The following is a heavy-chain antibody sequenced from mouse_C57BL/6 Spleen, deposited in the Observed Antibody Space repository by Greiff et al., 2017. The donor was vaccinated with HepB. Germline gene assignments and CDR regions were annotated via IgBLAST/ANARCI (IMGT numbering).Heavy chain of an antibody. CDR1: GYTFTDYY. CDR3: AREGEGSDY. J-gene: IGHJ2*01. CDR2: IYPGSGNT. Sequence: QVHVKQSGAELVRPGASVKLSCKASGYTFTDYYINWVKQRPGQGLEWIARIYPGSGNTYYNEKFKGKATLTAEKSSSTAYMQLSSLTSEDSAVYFCAREGEGSDYWGQGTTLTVSS. V-gene: IGHV1-76*01.